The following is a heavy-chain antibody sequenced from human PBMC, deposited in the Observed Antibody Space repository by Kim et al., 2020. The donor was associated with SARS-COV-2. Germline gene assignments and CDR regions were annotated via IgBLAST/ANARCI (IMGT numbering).Heavy chain of an antibody. CDR3: ARDTTSGSYSYYGMDV. D-gene: IGHD3-16*02. CDR2: ISNRGRFT. V-gene: IGHV3-11*05. CDR1: GFTFSDYY. J-gene: IGHJ6*02. Sequence: GGSLRLSCAVSGFTFSDYYMSWIRQAPGKGLEWLSYISNRGRFTNYADSVKGRFTISRDNAKNSLYLQMNSLRAEDTAVYYCARDTTSGSYSYYGMDVWGQGTTVTVSS.